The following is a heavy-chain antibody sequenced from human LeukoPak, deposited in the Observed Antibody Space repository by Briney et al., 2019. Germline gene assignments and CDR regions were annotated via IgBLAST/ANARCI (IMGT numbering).Heavy chain of an antibody. CDR3: ARERALARNWFVP. J-gene: IGHJ5*02. D-gene: IGHD5-12*01. CDR1: GASISSNDYY. Sequence: PSETLSLTCSVSGASISSNDYYWSWIRQPPGKGLEWIGYIYYSGSTYYNPSLKSRLTISVDTSKNLFSLKLSSVTAADTAVYYCARERALARNWFVPWGQGTLVTVSS. V-gene: IGHV4-30-4*01. CDR2: IYYSGST.